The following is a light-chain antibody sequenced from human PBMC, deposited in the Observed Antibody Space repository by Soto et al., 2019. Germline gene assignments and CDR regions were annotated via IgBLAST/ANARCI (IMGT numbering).Light chain of an antibody. V-gene: IGLV2-8*01. CDR2: EVS. J-gene: IGLJ1*01. CDR3: SSHAGATKV. CDR1: SSDVGGYNY. Sequence: QSVPTQPPSASGSLGQAVTISCTGTSSDVGGYNYVSWYQQYPGKAPRLMIYEVSKRPSGVPDRFSGSKSGNTASLTISGLQAEDEADYYCSSHAGATKVFGTGTKSPS.